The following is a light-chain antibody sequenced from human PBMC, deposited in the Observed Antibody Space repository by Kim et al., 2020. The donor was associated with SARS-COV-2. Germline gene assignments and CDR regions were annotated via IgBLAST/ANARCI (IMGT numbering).Light chain of an antibody. CDR3: SSYAGDNPWV. Sequence: PPPSASGSPGQSVTISCTGTSSDVGGYNFVSWYQQHPGKAPKLVIYEVNKRPSGVPDRFSGSKSGNTASLTVSGLQSEDEADYYCSSYAGDNPWVFGGGTQLTVL. CDR2: EVN. J-gene: IGLJ3*02. V-gene: IGLV2-8*01. CDR1: SSDVGGYNF.